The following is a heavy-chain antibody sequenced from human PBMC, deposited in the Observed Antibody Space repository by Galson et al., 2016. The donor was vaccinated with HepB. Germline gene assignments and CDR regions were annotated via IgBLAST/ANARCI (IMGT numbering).Heavy chain of an antibody. D-gene: IGHD6-19*01. Sequence: SETLSLTCSVSDDSLTSSSFYWGWIRQPPGKGLEWIGSIDSSGNPYHNPSLKSRVAMSADTSKKQFSLNLSSVTAADTAVYFCARSQWLGAFDYWGPGTLVTVSS. V-gene: IGHV4-39*01. J-gene: IGHJ4*02. CDR2: IDSSGNP. CDR3: ARSQWLGAFDY. CDR1: DDSLTSSSFY.